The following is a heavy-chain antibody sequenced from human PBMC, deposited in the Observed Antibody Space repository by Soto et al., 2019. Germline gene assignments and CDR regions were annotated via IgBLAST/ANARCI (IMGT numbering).Heavy chain of an antibody. CDR2: IYYSGST. CDR3: ARLGAARASVNYYYYMDV. Sequence: PSETLSLTCTVSGGSISSGDYYWSWIRQPQGKGLEWIGYIYYSGSTYSNQSLKTRVPISVDTSKNQFSLKLSSVTAADTSFFYCARLGAARASVNYYYYMDVWGTGTTVTASS. CDR1: GGSISSGDYY. J-gene: IGHJ6*03. V-gene: IGHV4-30-4*01. D-gene: IGHD6-6*01.